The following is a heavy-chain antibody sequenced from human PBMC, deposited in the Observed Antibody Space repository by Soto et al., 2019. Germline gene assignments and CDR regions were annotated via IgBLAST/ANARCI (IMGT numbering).Heavy chain of an antibody. Sequence: PGGSLRLSCAASGFTFSSYAMSWVRQAPGKGLEWVSAISGSGGSTYYADAVKGRFTISRDNSKNTPYLQMNSLRAEDTAVYYCAKDSCGGDCYVFDYWGQGTLVTVSS. CDR2: ISGSGGST. J-gene: IGHJ4*02. CDR1: GFTFSSYA. V-gene: IGHV3-23*01. D-gene: IGHD2-21*02. CDR3: AKDSCGGDCYVFDY.